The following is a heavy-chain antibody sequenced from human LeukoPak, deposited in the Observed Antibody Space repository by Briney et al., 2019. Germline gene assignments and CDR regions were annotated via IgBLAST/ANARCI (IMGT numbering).Heavy chain of an antibody. CDR2: IWYDGSNE. Sequence: PGGSLRLSCAASGFTFSYYGMHWVRQAPGKGLEWVSVIWYDGSNEYYADSVKGRFTISRDNSKNTLYLLMDSLRAEDTAVYYYARASTSGWYLSDYWGQGTLVTVSS. CDR3: ARASTSGWYLSDY. V-gene: IGHV3-33*01. CDR1: GFTFSYYG. J-gene: IGHJ4*02. D-gene: IGHD6-19*01.